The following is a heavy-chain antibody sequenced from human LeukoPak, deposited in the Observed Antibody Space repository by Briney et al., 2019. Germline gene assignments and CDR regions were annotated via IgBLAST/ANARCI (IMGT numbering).Heavy chain of an antibody. CDR3: ARDHRNWFDP. Sequence: SVKVSCKASGGTFSSYAISWVRQAPGQGLEWMGRIIPIFGTANYAQKFQGRVTITADKSTSTAYMELSSLRSADTAVYYCARDHRNWFDPWGQGTLVTVSS. D-gene: IGHD1-14*01. J-gene: IGHJ5*02. CDR1: GGTFSSYA. CDR2: IIPIFGTA. V-gene: IGHV1-69*06.